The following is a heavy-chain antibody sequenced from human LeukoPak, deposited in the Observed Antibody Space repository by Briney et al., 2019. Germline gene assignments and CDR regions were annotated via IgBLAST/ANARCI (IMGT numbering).Heavy chain of an antibody. CDR1: GFTFSSYA. Sequence: GGSLRLSCAASGFTFSSYAMSWVRQAPGKGLEWVSGISGGGGSTYYADSVKGRFTISRDNSKNSLYLQMNSLRAEDTAVYYCARGRTRADYYYGMDVWGKGTTVTVSS. J-gene: IGHJ6*04. V-gene: IGHV3-23*01. CDR3: ARGRTRADYYYGMDV. CDR2: ISGGGGST.